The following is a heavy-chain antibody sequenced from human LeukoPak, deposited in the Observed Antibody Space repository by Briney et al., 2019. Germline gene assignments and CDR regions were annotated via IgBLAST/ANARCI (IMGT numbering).Heavy chain of an antibody. CDR3: AKFTFAYYGSGTHFDY. CDR1: GFTVSAYA. Sequence: GGSLRLSCAASGFTVSAYAMAWVRQAPGKGLEWVSIYDDNTYYADSVKGRFAISTDNSKNTLYLQMNSLRAEDTAVYYCAKFTFAYYGSGTHFDYWGQGTLVTVSS. CDR2: YDDNT. V-gene: IGHV3-23*01. J-gene: IGHJ4*02. D-gene: IGHD3-10*01.